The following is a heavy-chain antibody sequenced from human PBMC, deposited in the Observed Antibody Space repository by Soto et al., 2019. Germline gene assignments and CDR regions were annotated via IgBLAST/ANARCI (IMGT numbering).Heavy chain of an antibody. CDR3: ASHLLPTNWGRGYFDY. J-gene: IGHJ4*02. Sequence: QLQLQESGPGLVNPSETLSLTCFVSGGSISSNNYYWGWIRQPPGKGLEWIGSMSYSRSTYYNPSLKSRVTISVDTCKNQFSLKLISVTAADTAVYNCASHLLPTNWGRGYFDYWGQGPLITVSS. CDR1: GGSISSNNYY. D-gene: IGHD7-27*01. CDR2: MSYSRST. V-gene: IGHV4-39*01.